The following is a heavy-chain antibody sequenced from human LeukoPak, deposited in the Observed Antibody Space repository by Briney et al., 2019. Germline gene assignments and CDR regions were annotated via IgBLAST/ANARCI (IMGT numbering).Heavy chain of an antibody. CDR3: ARLACGGDCQGVWFDP. V-gene: IGHV1-69*05. CDR2: IIPIFGTA. D-gene: IGHD2-21*02. Sequence: ASVKVSCKASGGTFSSYAISWVRQAPGQGLEWMGGIIPIFGTANYAQKFQGRVTITTDESTSTAYMELRSLRSDDTAVYYCARLACGGDCQGVWFDPWGQGTLVTVSS. CDR1: GGTFSSYA. J-gene: IGHJ5*02.